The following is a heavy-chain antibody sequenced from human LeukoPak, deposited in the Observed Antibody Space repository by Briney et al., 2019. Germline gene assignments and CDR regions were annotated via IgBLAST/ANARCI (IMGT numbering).Heavy chain of an antibody. J-gene: IGHJ4*02. CDR2: ISGSDSST. CDR3: AKGGGWLYYFDY. V-gene: IGHV3-23*01. D-gene: IGHD4-23*01. CDR1: GFTFSRFT. Sequence: GGSLRLSCAASGFTFSRFTMNWVRQAPGKGLEWVSGISGSDSSTYYADFVKGRFTISRDNSKNTLYLQMNSLRADDTAVYYCAKGGGWLYYFDYWGQGTLVTVSS.